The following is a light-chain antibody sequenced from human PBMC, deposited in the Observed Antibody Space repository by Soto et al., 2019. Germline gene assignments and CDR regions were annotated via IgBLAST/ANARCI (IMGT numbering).Light chain of an antibody. CDR3: QQYGTSPPLT. V-gene: IGKV3-20*01. CDR2: AAS. CDR1: QSVSSGY. J-gene: IGKJ4*01. Sequence: IVLTQSPGTLSLSPGERATLSCRASQSVSSGYIAWYQQKPGQAPRLLMHAASSRATGTPDRFDGSGSGTDFTLTISRLEPEDFAVYYCQQYGTSPPLTVGGGTKVEIK.